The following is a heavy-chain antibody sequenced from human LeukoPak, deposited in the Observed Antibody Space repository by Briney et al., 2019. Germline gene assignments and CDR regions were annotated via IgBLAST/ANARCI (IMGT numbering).Heavy chain of an antibody. V-gene: IGHV3-21*01. J-gene: IGHJ4*02. D-gene: IGHD2-21*02. CDR2: ISSSSNYI. CDR1: GFTFSSYA. CDR3: ARAAYCGADCYHYFDH. Sequence: GGSLRLSCAASGFTFSSYAMSWVRQAPGKGLEWVSSISSSSNYIYYADSVNGRFTISRDNAKNSLYLQMSSLRADDTAVYYCARAAYCGADCYHYFDHWGQGTLVTVSS.